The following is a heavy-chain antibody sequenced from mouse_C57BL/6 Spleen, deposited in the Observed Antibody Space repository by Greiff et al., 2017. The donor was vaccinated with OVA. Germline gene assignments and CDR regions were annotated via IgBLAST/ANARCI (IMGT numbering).Heavy chain of an antibody. CDR3: ARSPIYYYGSSYLTCAKEC. Sequence: VQLKESGPELVKPGASVKIPCKASGYTFTDYNMDWVKQSHGKSLEWIGDINPNNGGTNYNQKFKGKATLTVDKSSSTAYMELRSLTSEDTAVYYCARSPIYYYGSSYLTCAKECWGQGASGTVSS. V-gene: IGHV1-18*01. J-gene: IGHJ4*01. CDR2: INPNNGGT. CDR1: GYTFTDYN. D-gene: IGHD1-1*01.